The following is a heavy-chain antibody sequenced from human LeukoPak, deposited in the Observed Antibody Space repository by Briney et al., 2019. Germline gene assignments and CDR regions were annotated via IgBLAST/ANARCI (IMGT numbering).Heavy chain of an antibody. V-gene: IGHV3-11*01. J-gene: IGHJ5*02. CDR1: GFTFSDYY. CDR3: ARGLVPAASREGFDP. Sequence: GGSLRLSCAASGFTFSDYYMSWIRQAPGKGLERVSYISSSGSTIYYADSMKGRFTISRDNAKNSLYLQMNSLRAEDTAVYYCARGLVPAASREGFDPWGQGTLVTVSS. D-gene: IGHD2-2*01. CDR2: ISSSGSTI.